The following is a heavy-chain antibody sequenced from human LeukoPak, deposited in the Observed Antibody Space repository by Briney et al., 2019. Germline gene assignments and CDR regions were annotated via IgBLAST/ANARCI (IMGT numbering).Heavy chain of an antibody. CDR2: IKQAGSEK. J-gene: IGHJ4*02. CDR1: GFSFSSYW. CDR3: AKGVDYCSGGSCPADY. D-gene: IGHD2-15*01. V-gene: IGHV3-7*01. Sequence: GGSLRLSCAASGFSFSSYWMTWVRQAPGKGLEWVANIKQAGSEKYYVDSVKGRFTISRDNSKNTLFLQMNSLRAEDTAVYYCAKGVDYCSGGSCPADYWGPGTLVTVSS.